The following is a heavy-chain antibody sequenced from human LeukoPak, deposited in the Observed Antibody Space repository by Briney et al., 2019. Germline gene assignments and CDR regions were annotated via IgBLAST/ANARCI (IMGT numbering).Heavy chain of an antibody. CDR1: GGTFSSYA. CDR2: IIPIFGTA. J-gene: IGHJ4*02. CDR3: ARLGEWEHFDY. Sequence: GASVNVSCKASGGTFSSYAISWVRQAPGQGLEWMGGIIPIFGTANYAQKFQGRVTITADESTSTAYMELSSLRSEDTAVYYCARLGEWEHFDYWGQGTLVTVSS. V-gene: IGHV1-69*13. D-gene: IGHD1-26*01.